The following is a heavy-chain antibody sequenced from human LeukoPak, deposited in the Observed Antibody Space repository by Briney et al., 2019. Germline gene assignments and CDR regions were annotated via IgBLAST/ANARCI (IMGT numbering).Heavy chain of an antibody. J-gene: IGHJ4*02. CDR3: ATLGGGSYAGDY. CDR2: ISSSSSTI. CDR1: EFTFRSYS. D-gene: IGHD1-26*01. V-gene: IGHV3-48*01. Sequence: GGSLRLSRAGSEFTFRSYSMNWVRQAPGKGLEWVSYISSSSSTIYYADSVKGRFTISRDNAKNSLYLQMNSLRAEDTAVYYCATLGGGSYAGDYWGQGTLVTVSS.